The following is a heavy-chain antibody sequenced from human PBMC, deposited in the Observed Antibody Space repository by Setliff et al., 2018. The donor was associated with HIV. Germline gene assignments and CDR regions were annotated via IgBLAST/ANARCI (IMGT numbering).Heavy chain of an antibody. Sequence: PGGSMRLSCAPFGVAFSSYAVHWVRQAPGKGLEWVALISHDGSSKYYGASVKGRFTISRDNSKNTLYLQMDSLGPEDTAIYYCARAWAMQQLVPGYWGQGTLVTVSS. J-gene: IGHJ4*02. CDR2: ISHDGSSK. CDR3: ARAWAMQQLVPGY. V-gene: IGHV3-30*06. D-gene: IGHD6-6*01. CDR1: GVAFSSYA.